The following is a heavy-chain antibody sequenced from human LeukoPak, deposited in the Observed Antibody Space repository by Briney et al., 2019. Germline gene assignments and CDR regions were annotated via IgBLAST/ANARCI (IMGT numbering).Heavy chain of an antibody. CDR1: GYTFSTYY. J-gene: IGHJ5*02. V-gene: IGHV1-46*01. Sequence: ASVRLSCKASGYTFSTYYMHWVRQAPGQGLEWMGVVNPSGGRTTYAQRFQGRVILTRDTSTNTVYMELSSLRSEDTAVYYCARDTRPRNTIFGVVILWEYNWLDPWGQGTLVTVSS. CDR3: ARDTRPRNTIFGVVILWEYNWLDP. CDR2: VNPSGGRT. D-gene: IGHD3-3*01.